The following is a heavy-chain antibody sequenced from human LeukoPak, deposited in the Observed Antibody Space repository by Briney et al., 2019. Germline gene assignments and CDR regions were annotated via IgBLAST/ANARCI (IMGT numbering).Heavy chain of an antibody. Sequence: SETLSLTCAVSGGSISSSNWWSWVRQPPGKGLEWIGEIYHSGSTNYNPSLKSRVTISVDKSKNQFSLKLSSVTAADTAVYYCASRYCSSTSCFLNFDYWGQGTLVTVSS. CDR3: ASRYCSSTSCFLNFDY. CDR1: GGSISSSNW. D-gene: IGHD2-2*01. J-gene: IGHJ4*02. V-gene: IGHV4-4*02. CDR2: IYHSGST.